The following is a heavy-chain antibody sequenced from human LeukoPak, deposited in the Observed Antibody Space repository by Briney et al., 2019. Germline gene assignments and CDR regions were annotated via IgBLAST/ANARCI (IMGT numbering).Heavy chain of an antibody. CDR1: GSSISSSNYY. V-gene: IGHV4-39*01. CDR2: IYYSGGT. Sequence: SETLSLTCTVSGSSISSSNYYWGWIRQPPGKGLEWIGSIYYSGGTYYNPSLKSRVTMSVDTSKNQLSLKLSSVTAADTAVYYCARLHYYDSSGYYYWGQGTLVTVSS. CDR3: ARLHYYDSSGYYY. J-gene: IGHJ4*02. D-gene: IGHD3-22*01.